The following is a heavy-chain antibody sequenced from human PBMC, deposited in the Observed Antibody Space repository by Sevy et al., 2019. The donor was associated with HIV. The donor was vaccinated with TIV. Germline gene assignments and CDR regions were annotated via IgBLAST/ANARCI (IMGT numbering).Heavy chain of an antibody. D-gene: IGHD2-15*01. V-gene: IGHV3-7*01. Sequence: GGSLRLSCAASGFTFSIYYMTWARQAPGKGLEWVANIKSDGSDKDYVDSVKGRFTISRDNAKNSLYLQMNSLTAEDTAVYYCARYGGYIDHWGHGTLVTVSS. J-gene: IGHJ4*01. CDR3: ARYGGYIDH. CDR2: IKSDGSDK. CDR1: GFTFSIYY.